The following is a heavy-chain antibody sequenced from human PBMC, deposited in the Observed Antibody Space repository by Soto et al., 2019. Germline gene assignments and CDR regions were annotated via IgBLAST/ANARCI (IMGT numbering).Heavy chain of an antibody. CDR1: GGSISSSNW. D-gene: IGHD6-13*01. Sequence: SETLSLTCAVSGGSISSSNWWSWVRQPPGKGLEWIGEIYHSGSTNYNPSLKSRVTISVDKSKNQFSLKLSSVTAADTAVYYCARVGRTMYSSSRRHGMDVWGQGTTVTVSS. J-gene: IGHJ6*02. V-gene: IGHV4-4*02. CDR3: ARVGRTMYSSSRRHGMDV. CDR2: IYHSGST.